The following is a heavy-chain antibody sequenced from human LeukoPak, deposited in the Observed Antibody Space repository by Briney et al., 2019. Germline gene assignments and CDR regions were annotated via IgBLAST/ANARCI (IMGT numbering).Heavy chain of an antibody. Sequence: ASVKVSCKASGGTFISYAISWVRQAPGQGLEWMGWISAYNGNTNYAQKLQGRVTMTTDTSTSTAYMELRSLRSDDTAVYYCARYISGYSDYWGQGTLVTVSS. CDR2: ISAYNGNT. D-gene: IGHD3-22*01. J-gene: IGHJ4*02. CDR1: GGTFISYA. V-gene: IGHV1-18*01. CDR3: ARYISGYSDY.